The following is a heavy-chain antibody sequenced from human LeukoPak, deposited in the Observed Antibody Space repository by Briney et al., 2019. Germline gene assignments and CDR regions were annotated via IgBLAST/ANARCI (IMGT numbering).Heavy chain of an antibody. V-gene: IGHV4-39*01. Sequence: SETLSLTCTVSGGSIGSSSYSWGWIRQPPGKGLEWIGRIYYSESTYYNPSLKRRVTISVDTSKNQFSLKLSSVTAADTAVYYCARPTSTTATRYNWFDPWGQRTLVTASS. CDR3: ARPTSTTATRYNWFDP. CDR1: GGSIGSSSYS. CDR2: IYYSEST. D-gene: IGHD4-17*01. J-gene: IGHJ5*02.